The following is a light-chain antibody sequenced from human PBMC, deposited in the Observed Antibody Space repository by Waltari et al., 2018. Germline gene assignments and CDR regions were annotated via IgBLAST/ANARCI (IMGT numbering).Light chain of an antibody. CDR2: KVN. Sequence: QSALTQPASVSGSPGQSITISCTGTSSDVGFYDFVSWFQQHPGKAPKVMIYKVNNRPSGVSNRVSGSKSANTASLTSSGLQADDEADYYCSSYTRRSYWVFGGGTQLTVL. CDR1: SSDVGFYDF. CDR3: SSYTRRSYWV. J-gene: IGLJ3*02. V-gene: IGLV2-14*01.